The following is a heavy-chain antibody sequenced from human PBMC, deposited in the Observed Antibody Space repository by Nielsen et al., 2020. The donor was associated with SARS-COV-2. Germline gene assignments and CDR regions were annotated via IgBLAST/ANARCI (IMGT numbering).Heavy chain of an antibody. CDR1: GFTVSSFY. CDR2: ISGSSGRT. J-gene: IGHJ4*02. V-gene: IGHV3-23*01. D-gene: IGHD3-10*01. CDR3: ARDPSGTGETFDF. Sequence: GGSLRLSCVVSGFTVSSFYMTWVRQAPGQGLEWVSSISGSSGRTNSADSVKGRFTISRDNSKSTLYLQMNSLRDDDTAVFYCARDPSGTGETFDFWGRGTLVTVSS.